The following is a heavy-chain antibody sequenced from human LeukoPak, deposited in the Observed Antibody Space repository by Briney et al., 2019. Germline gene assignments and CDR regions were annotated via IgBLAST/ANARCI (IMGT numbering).Heavy chain of an antibody. CDR1: GRSIISGGYS. J-gene: IGHJ4*02. D-gene: IGHD3-22*01. CDR3: ARERSGSSGYYYVDY. Sequence: PSQTLSLACTVSGRSIISGGYSWSWIRQHPGKGLKWSGYIYYSGSTYSNPSLKSRVTMSVDTSKNQFSLKLSSVAAADTAVYYCARERSGSSGYYYVDYWGQGTLVTVSS. V-gene: IGHV4-31*03. CDR2: IYYSGST.